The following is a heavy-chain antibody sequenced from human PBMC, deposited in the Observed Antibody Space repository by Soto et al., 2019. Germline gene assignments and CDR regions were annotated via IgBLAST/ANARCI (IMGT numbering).Heavy chain of an antibody. V-gene: IGHV3-11*01. Sequence: GGSLRLSCAASGFTFSDYCMSWIRQAPGKGLEWVSYISSGDSTIYDADSVKGRFTISRDDTKNSLYLQMNSLRAEDTALYYCARDLLLLWFGPGYYGMDVWGQGTTVTVSS. CDR1: GFTFSDYC. CDR2: ISSGDSTI. J-gene: IGHJ6*02. D-gene: IGHD3-10*01. CDR3: ARDLLLLWFGPGYYGMDV.